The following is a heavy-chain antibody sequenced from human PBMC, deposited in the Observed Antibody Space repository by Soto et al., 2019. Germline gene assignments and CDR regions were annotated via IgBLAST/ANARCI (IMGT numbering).Heavy chain of an antibody. CDR1: GFTFSTYW. D-gene: IGHD2-2*01. J-gene: IGHJ6*03. V-gene: IGHV3-7*01. CDR3: VRGCGRSSCTYYLDV. Sequence: EVQLVESGGGLVQPGGSLRLSCEASGFTFSTYWMSWVRQAPGKGLEWVATIKQDGSDKYYVDSVRGRFTISRDNAESSLYLQMGSLRAEDTAVYYCVRGCGRSSCTYYLDVWGKATTVIVSS. CDR2: IKQDGSDK.